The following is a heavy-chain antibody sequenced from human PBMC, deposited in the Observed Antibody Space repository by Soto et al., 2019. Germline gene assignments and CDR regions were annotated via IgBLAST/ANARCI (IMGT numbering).Heavy chain of an antibody. V-gene: IGHV3-23*01. CDR3: AGSGRYYLPTNY. CDR2: ISGSGGST. Sequence: GGSLRLSCAASGFTFSSYAMTWVGQGPGKGLEWVSAISGSGGSTYYAGSVKGRFTISRDNSKNRLYLQMNSLRAEDTAVYYSAGSGRYYLPTNYWGEGSLV. J-gene: IGHJ4*02. D-gene: IGHD1-26*01. CDR1: GFTFSSYA.